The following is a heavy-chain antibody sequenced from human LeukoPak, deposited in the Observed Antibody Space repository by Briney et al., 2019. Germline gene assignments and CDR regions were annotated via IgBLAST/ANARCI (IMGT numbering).Heavy chain of an antibody. D-gene: IGHD2-15*01. CDR2: ISGSGSSI. CDR1: GFTFSSYE. V-gene: IGHV3-48*03. CDR3: ASPGEGYCNGGSCYYFDY. J-gene: IGHJ4*02. Sequence: GGSLRLSCAASGFTFSSYEMNWVRQAPGKGLEWVSYISGSGSSIYYADSAKGRSTISRDNAKNSPYLQMDSLRAEDTAVYYCASPGEGYCNGGSCYYFDYWGQGTLVTVSS.